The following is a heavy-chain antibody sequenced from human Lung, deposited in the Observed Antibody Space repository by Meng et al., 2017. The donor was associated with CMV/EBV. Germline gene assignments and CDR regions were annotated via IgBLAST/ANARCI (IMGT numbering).Heavy chain of an antibody. V-gene: IGHV3-30-3*01. CDR2: ISYDGSNK. CDR3: ARDSGRSSFYYYYGMDV. CDR1: GFTFSSYA. D-gene: IGHD6-6*01. Sequence: SCAASGFTFSSYAMHWVRQAPGKGLEWVAVISYDGSNKYYADSVKGRFTISRDNSKNTLYLQMNSLRAEDTAVYYCARDSGRSSFYYYYGMDVWGQGXTVTVSS. J-gene: IGHJ6*02.